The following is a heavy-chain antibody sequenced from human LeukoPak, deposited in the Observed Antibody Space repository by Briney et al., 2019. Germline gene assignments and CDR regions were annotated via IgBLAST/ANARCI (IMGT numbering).Heavy chain of an antibody. CDR1: GFSFSNYA. D-gene: IGHD3-16*01. CDR2: ISGREGST. J-gene: IGHJ5*02. V-gene: IGHV3-23*01. Sequence: GGSLRLSCAASGFSFSNYAMSWVRQAPGKGLEWVSAISGREGSTYYAGSVKGRFTISRDNSKNTLYLQMNSLRGEDTAVYYCAKSGGVRFDPWGQGTLVTVSS. CDR3: AKSGGVRFDP.